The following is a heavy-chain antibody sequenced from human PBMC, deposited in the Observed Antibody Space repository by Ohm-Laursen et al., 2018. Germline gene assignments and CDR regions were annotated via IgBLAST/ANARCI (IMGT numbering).Heavy chain of an antibody. D-gene: IGHD3-9*01. Sequence: GSLRLSCAASGFTFSSYSMNWVRQAPGKGLEWVSSISSSSSYIYYADSVKGRFTISRDNAKNSLYLQMNSLRAEDTAVYYCARAMVRYFDWFYYYYGMDVWGQGTTVTVSS. CDR1: GFTFSSYS. CDR3: ARAMVRYFDWFYYYYGMDV. V-gene: IGHV3-21*01. CDR2: ISSSSSYI. J-gene: IGHJ6*02.